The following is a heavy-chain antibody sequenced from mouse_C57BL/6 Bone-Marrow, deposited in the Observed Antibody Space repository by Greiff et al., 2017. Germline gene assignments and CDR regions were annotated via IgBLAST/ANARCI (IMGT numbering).Heavy chain of an antibody. V-gene: IGHV1-55*01. CDR2: IYPGSGST. J-gene: IGHJ2*01. D-gene: IGHD1-1*01. CDR1: GYTFTSYW. Sequence: QVQLQQPGAELVKPGASVKLSCKASGYTFTSYWIHWVKQRPGQGLEWIGDIYPGSGSTNYNEKFKGKATLTVDKSSSTAYLQLSSRTSDDSAVYYCASVITTVVGYYVDYWGQGTTLTVSS. CDR3: ASVITTVVGYYVDY.